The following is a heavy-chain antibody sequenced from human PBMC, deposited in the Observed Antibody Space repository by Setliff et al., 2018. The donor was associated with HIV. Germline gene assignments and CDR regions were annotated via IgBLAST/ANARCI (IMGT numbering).Heavy chain of an antibody. D-gene: IGHD3-9*01. CDR2: IYPGDSET. CDR3: TRHPLRPGIAGYFYFVDV. J-gene: IGHJ6*03. CDR1: GYFFLDSW. V-gene: IGHV5-51*01. Sequence: PGESLKISCKGSGYFFLDSWIGWVRQMPGKGLEWVAIIYPGDSETRYSPSFEGQVTISVDRSINTAYLQWGSLKASDTAIYYCTRHPLRPGIAGYFYFVDVWGTGTTVTVSS.